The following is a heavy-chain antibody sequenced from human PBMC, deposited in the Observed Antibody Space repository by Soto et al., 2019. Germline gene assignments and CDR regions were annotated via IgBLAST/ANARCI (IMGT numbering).Heavy chain of an antibody. V-gene: IGHV4-31*03. CDR3: ARRDRSGYSYWLDT. Sequence: PSETLSLTCTVSGGSISDGYCWSWIRQHPGKGLEWIGSISYSGSTSYNPSLKSRLTISVDRSKSQFSLNLSSVTAADTAVYYCARRDRSGYSYWLDTWGQGTLVTVSS. J-gene: IGHJ5*02. D-gene: IGHD3-22*01. CDR2: ISYSGST. CDR1: GGSISDGYC.